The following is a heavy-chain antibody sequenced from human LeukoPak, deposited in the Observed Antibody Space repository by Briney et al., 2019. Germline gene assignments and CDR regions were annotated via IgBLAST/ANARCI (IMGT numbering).Heavy chain of an antibody. V-gene: IGHV1-2*02. D-gene: IGHD5-18*01. CDR3: ARDRIQLWLGGSYFDY. J-gene: IGHJ4*02. Sequence: GASVKVSCKASGGTFSSYAINWVRQAPGQGLEWMGWINPNSGGTNYAQKFQGRVTMTRDTSISTAYMELSRLRSDDTAVYYCARDRIQLWLGGSYFDYWGQGTLVTLSS. CDR1: GGTFSSYA. CDR2: INPNSGGT.